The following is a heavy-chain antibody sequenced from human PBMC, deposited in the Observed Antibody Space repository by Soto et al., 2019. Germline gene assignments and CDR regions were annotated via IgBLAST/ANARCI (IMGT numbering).Heavy chain of an antibody. CDR1: GESFSAYF. CDR2: INHSGSP. CDR3: ARGRPARGGYYFDY. J-gene: IGHJ4*02. Sequence: QVQLQQWGAGLLKPSETLSLTCAVYGESFSAYFWSWTRQPPGKGLEWIGEINHSGSPNYNPSLKSRLTISVDPSKNQFSLKLTSVTAADTAVYYCARGRPARGGYYFDYWGQGNLVTVSP. V-gene: IGHV4-34*01. D-gene: IGHD3-10*01.